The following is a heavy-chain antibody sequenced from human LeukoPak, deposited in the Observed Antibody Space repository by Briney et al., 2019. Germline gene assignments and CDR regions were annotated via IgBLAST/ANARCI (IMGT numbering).Heavy chain of an antibody. CDR1: GYSFTNYG. J-gene: IGHJ6*03. CDR3: VRDPAADKYPRGPCYYYMDV. Sequence: ASLSLSCTASGYSFTNYGISWVRQAPGQGLEWMGWINAYSGDTHYARKLQARVTMTSDTSTSTAYMEMRSLRPPDTAASYSVRDPAADKYPRGPCYYYMDVWGKGTTVTVSS. V-gene: IGHV1-18*01. CDR2: INAYSGDT. D-gene: IGHD2-2*01.